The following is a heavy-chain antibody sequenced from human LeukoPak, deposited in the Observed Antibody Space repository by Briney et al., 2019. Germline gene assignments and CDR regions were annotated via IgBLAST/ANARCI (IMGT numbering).Heavy chain of an antibody. CDR2: INPNNSDT. V-gene: IGHV1-2*02. J-gene: IGHJ4*02. Sequence: ASVKVSCKASGYTFTGYYMHWVRQAPGEGLEWMGWINPNNSDTIYAQKFQGRVTMTRDTSLSTGYMGLSRLRSDDTAVYYCARQVGGSFDYWGQGTLVTVSS. CDR1: GYTFTGYY. CDR3: ARQVGGSFDY. D-gene: IGHD3-10*01.